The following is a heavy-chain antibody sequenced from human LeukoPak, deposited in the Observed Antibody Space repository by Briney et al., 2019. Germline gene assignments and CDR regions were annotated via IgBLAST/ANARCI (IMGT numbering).Heavy chain of an antibody. CDR3: ARVGLYSGSYYIFDY. J-gene: IGHJ4*02. Sequence: ASVKVSCKASGYTFTSYYMHWVRQAPGQGLEWMGIINPSGGSTSYAQKFQGRVTMTRDMSTSTVYMELGSLSSEDTAVYYCARVGLYSGSYYIFDYWGQGALVTVSS. D-gene: IGHD1-26*01. V-gene: IGHV1-46*01. CDR2: INPSGGST. CDR1: GYTFTSYY.